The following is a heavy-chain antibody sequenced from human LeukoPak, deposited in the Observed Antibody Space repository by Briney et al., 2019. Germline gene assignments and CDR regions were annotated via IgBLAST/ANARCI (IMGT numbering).Heavy chain of an antibody. CDR2: VHLSGTS. CDR3: ARESGAFSPFGF. CDR1: GGSILTTNW. V-gene: IGHV4-4*02. J-gene: IGHJ4*02. Sequence: SGTPSLTCAVSGGSILTTNWWSWVRQPPGKGLEWIGEVHLSGTSNYNLSLKSRVSMSIDKSKNQLSLKLTSVTAADTAMYYCARESGAFSPFGFWSQGTLVTVSS. D-gene: IGHD1-26*01.